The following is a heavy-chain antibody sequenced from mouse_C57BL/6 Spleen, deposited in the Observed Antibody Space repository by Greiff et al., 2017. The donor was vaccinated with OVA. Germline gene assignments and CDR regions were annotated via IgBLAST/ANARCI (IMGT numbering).Heavy chain of an antibody. D-gene: IGHD1-1*01. V-gene: IGHV1-15*01. CDR3: TSDYGSSFSY. CDR1: GYTFTDYE. Sequence: VQLQESGAALVRPGASVTLSCQASGYTFTDYEMHWVKQTPVHGLEWIGAIDPETGGTSYNQKFKGKAILTADKSSSTAYMELRSLTSEDSAVYYCTSDYGSSFSYWGQGTTLTVSS. CDR2: IDPETGGT. J-gene: IGHJ2*01.